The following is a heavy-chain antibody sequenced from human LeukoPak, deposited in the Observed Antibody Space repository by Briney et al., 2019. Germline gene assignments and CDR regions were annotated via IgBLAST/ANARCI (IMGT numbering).Heavy chain of an antibody. CDR2: MNPNSGNT. V-gene: IGHV1-8*01. J-gene: IGHJ4*02. Sequence: ASVKVSCKASGYTFTSYGINWVRQATGQGLEWMGWMNPNSGNTGYAQKFQGRVTMTRNTSISTAYMELSSLRSEDTAVYYCARGWGITVFERNFDYWGQGTLVTVSS. D-gene: IGHD3-10*02. CDR3: ARGWGITVFERNFDY. CDR1: GYTFTSYG.